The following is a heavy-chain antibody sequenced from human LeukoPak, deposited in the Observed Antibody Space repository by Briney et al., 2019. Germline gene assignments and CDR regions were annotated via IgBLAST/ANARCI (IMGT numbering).Heavy chain of an antibody. CDR3: TTYSSGSRPF. V-gene: IGHV3-15*01. CDR1: GIAFSNAW. Sequence: GGSLRLSCAASGIAFSNAWMTWVRQAPGRGLEWVGRIYRSTNGETTDYGAPVKGRFTMSRDDSKNTLYLQMNSLKTEDTAVYYCTTYSSGSRPFWGQGTLVTVSS. CDR2: IYRSTNGETT. D-gene: IGHD6-19*01. J-gene: IGHJ4*02.